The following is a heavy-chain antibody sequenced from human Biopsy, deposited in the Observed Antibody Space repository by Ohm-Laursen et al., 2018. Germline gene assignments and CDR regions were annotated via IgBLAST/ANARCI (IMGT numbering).Heavy chain of an antibody. CDR3: ATPFQYYDSWGGYPPFDH. D-gene: IGHD3-3*01. Sequence: SVKVSCKTSGGTFSNYAISWVRQAPGEGLEWMGGIIAVSGLVNYAPKFQGRVSITADKSTTTAYMELRNLKSEDTAVYYCATPFQYYDSWGGYPPFDHWGQGTLVTVSS. J-gene: IGHJ4*02. CDR1: GGTFSNYA. V-gene: IGHV1-69*10. CDR2: IIAVSGLV.